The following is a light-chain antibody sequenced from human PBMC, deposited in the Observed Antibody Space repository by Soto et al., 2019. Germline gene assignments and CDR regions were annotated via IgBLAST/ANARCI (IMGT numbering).Light chain of an antibody. V-gene: IGKV2-28*01. CDR1: QSLLFINGYNY. CDR2: LGS. Sequence: DVVMTQSPLSLPVTPGEPASISCRSSQSLLFINGYNYLDWYLQKPGQSPQLLIYLGSNRASGVPDRFSGSGSGTDFTLKISRVEADDVGVYYCMQTLQTPTFGQGTKVDIK. CDR3: MQTLQTPT. J-gene: IGKJ1*01.